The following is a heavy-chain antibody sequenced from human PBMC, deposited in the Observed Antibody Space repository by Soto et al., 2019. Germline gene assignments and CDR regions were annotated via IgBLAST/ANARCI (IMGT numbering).Heavy chain of an antibody. CDR3: ASMGYHYGSGSYPLDY. J-gene: IGHJ4*02. D-gene: IGHD3-10*01. V-gene: IGHV4-59*08. Sequence: WTWIRQPPGKGLEWIGFIYNSGSTHYNPSLRSRVTISVDTSKNQFSLKLRSVTAADTDVYYCASMGYHYGSGSYPLDYWGQGTLVTVSS. CDR2: IYNSGST.